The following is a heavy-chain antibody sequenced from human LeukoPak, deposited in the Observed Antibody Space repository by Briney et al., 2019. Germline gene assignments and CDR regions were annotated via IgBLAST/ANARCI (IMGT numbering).Heavy chain of an antibody. V-gene: IGHV1-46*01. CDR2: TDPIGGST. CDR1: GYTFSNYY. CDR3: ARWTTTYLDY. J-gene: IGHJ4*02. Sequence: ASVKVPCKASGYTFSNYYIHWVRQAPGQGLEWMGITDPIGGSTNYAQKFQGRVTMTRDTSTSTVYMELSSLRSEDSAVYYCARWTTTYLDYWGQGTLVTVSS. D-gene: IGHD4-11*01.